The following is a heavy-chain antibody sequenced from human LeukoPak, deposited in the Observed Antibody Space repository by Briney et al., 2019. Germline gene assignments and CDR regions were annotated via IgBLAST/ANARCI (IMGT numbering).Heavy chain of an antibody. CDR3: AREGCSSAACYGIDLDY. D-gene: IGHD2-2*01. Sequence: SVKVSCKASGGTFSRYAITWVRQAPGQGLEWMGRIIPNLGTTYYAQKFQGRNTITTDESSSTAYMELSSLRSEDTAVYYCAREGCSSAACYGIDLDYWGQGTLVTVSS. CDR2: IIPNLGTT. V-gene: IGHV1-69*11. J-gene: IGHJ4*02. CDR1: GGTFSRYA.